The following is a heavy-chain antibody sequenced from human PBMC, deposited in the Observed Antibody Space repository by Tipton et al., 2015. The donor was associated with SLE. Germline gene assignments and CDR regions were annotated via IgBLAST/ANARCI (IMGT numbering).Heavy chain of an antibody. Sequence: SLRLSCAASGFTFSSYSMNWVRQAPGKGLEWVSYISSSGSTIYYADSVKGRFTISRDNAKNSLYLQMNRLRAEDTAVYYCARGARCLEFPGDYWGQGTLVTVSS. CDR2: ISSSGSTI. J-gene: IGHJ4*02. V-gene: IGHV3-48*04. CDR1: GFTFSSYS. D-gene: IGHD3-3*01. CDR3: ARGARCLEFPGDY.